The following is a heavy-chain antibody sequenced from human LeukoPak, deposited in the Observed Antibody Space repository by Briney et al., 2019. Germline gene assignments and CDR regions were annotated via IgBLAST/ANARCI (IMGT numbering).Heavy chain of an antibody. CDR1: GFTFSNAW. J-gene: IGHJ4*02. CDR3: TTDYYDVWGSYRPDY. CDR2: IKSKTDGETT. Sequence: GGSLRLSCAASGFTFSNAWMTWVRQAPGQGLEWVARIKSKTDGETTDYAAPVKGRFTISRDDSKNTLYLQMNSLKTEDTAVYYCTTDYYDVWGSYRPDYWGQGTLVTVSS. V-gene: IGHV3-15*01. D-gene: IGHD3-16*02.